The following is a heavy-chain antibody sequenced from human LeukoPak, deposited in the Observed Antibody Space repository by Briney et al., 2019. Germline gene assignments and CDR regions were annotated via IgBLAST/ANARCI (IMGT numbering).Heavy chain of an antibody. CDR2: INPNSGGT. D-gene: IGHD3-9*01. CDR3: ARDVAVYYDILTGPGL. V-gene: IGHV1-2*02. J-gene: IGHJ4*02. CDR1: GYTFTGYF. Sequence: ASVKVSCKASGYTFTGYFIHWVRQAPGQGLEWMGWINPNSGGTNYAQTLQGRVTMTRDTSISTAYMELSRLRSDDTAVYYCARDVAVYYDILTGPGLWGQGTLVTVSS.